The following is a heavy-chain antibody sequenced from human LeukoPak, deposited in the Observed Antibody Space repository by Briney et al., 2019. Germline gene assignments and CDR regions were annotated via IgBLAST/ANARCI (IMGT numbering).Heavy chain of an antibody. J-gene: IGHJ4*02. CDR2: IYYSGST. CDR1: GGSISSGGYY. D-gene: IGHD3-10*01. Sequence: SETLSLTCTVSGGSISSGGYYWGWIRQHPGKGLEWIGYIYYSGSTYYNPSLKSRVTISVDTSKNQFSLKLSSVTAADTAVYYCARERITMVRGVITHTYYFDYWGQGTLVTVSS. V-gene: IGHV4-31*03. CDR3: ARERITMVRGVITHTYYFDY.